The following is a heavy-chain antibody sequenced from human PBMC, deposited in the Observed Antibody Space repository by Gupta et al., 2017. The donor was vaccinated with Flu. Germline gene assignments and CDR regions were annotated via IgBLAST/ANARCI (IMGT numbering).Heavy chain of an antibody. CDR3: ERVRPRTEYQLLPDD. CDR2: SSGGSGFT. Sequence: QVQLVESGGGLVKPGGSLRLSCAASGFIVSEYYMTWIRQAPGKGLEWISDSSGGSGFTNYVDSGKGRFTISRDNAKNSLSLQMSSLRAEDTALYYCERVRPRTEYQLLPDDWGKGTMVTVSS. J-gene: IGHJ4*02. D-gene: IGHD2-2*01. CDR1: GFIVSEYY. V-gene: IGHV3-11*05.